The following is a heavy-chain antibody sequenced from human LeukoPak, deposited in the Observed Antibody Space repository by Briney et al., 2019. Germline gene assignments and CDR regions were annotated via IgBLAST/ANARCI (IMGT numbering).Heavy chain of an antibody. J-gene: IGHJ5*02. CDR2: IIPILGIA. CDR1: GGTFSSYT. Sequence: SVKVSCKASGGTFSSYTISLVRQAPGQGLEWMGRIIPILGIANYAQKFQGRVTITADKSTSTACMELSSLRSEDTAVYYCARDLGRESWFDPWGQGTLVTVSS. D-gene: IGHD3-16*01. V-gene: IGHV1-69*04. CDR3: ARDLGRESWFDP.